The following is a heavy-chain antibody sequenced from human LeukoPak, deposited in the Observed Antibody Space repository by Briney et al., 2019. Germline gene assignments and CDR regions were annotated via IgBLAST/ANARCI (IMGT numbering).Heavy chain of an antibody. V-gene: IGHV4-59*01. CDR3: ARATIYYYGMDV. J-gene: IGHJ6*02. Sequence: SETLSLTCTVSGGSISSYYWSWIRQPPGKGLEWIGYSYYSGSTNYNPSLKSRVTISVDTSKNQFSLKLSSVTAADTAVYYCARATIYYYGMDVWGQGTTVTVSS. CDR2: SYYSGST. D-gene: IGHD1-1*01. CDR1: GGSISSYY.